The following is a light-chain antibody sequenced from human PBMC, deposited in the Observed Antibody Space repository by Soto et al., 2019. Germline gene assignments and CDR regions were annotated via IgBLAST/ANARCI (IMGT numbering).Light chain of an antibody. V-gene: IGKV3-15*01. Sequence: EIVMTQSPATLSVSPGERATLSCRASQSVSSNLAWYQQKPGQAPRLLLHGASTRATGLPARFSGSGSGTEFTLTISSLQSEDFAVYYCQQYNNWPFTFGPGTKVDIK. CDR1: QSVSSN. CDR3: QQYNNWPFT. CDR2: GAS. J-gene: IGKJ3*01.